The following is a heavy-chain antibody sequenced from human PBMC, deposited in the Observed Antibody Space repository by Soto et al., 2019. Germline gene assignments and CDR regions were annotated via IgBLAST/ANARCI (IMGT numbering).Heavy chain of an antibody. D-gene: IGHD6-13*01. Sequence: PGESLKISCKGSGYSFTSYWIGWVRQMPGKGLEWMGIIYPGDSDTRYSPSFQGQVTISADKSISTAYLQWSSLKASDTAMYYCERSALAAAGRAPHYFDYWGQGTLVTVSS. CDR3: ERSALAAAGRAPHYFDY. V-gene: IGHV5-51*01. CDR2: IYPGDSDT. J-gene: IGHJ4*02. CDR1: GYSFTSYW.